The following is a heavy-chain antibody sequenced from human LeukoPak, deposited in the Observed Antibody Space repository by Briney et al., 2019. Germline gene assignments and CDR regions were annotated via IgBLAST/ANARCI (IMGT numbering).Heavy chain of an antibody. J-gene: IGHJ4*02. CDR2: ISWNSGSI. CDR3: AKGLDTAMPYFDY. Sequence: PGGSLRLSCAASGFTFDDYAMHWVRQAPGKGLEWVSGISWNSGSIGYADSVKGRFTISRDNAKNSLYLQMNSLRAEDTALYYCAKGLDTAMPYFDYWGQGTLVTVSS. CDR1: GFTFDDYA. V-gene: IGHV3-9*01. D-gene: IGHD5-18*01.